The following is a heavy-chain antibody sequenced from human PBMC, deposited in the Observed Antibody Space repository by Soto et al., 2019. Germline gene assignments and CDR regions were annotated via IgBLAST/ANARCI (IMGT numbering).Heavy chain of an antibody. CDR1: GGTFSSYA. D-gene: IGHD6-19*01. CDR2: IIPIFGTA. V-gene: IGHV1-69*01. J-gene: IGHJ3*02. Sequence: QVQLVQSGAEVKKPGSSVKVSCKASGGTFSSYAISWVRQAPGQGLEWMGGIIPIFGTANYAQKFQGRVTITADESTSPAYMELSSLRSEDTAVYYCARAPSRGIAVAGHAFDIWGQGTMVTVSS. CDR3: ARAPSRGIAVAGHAFDI.